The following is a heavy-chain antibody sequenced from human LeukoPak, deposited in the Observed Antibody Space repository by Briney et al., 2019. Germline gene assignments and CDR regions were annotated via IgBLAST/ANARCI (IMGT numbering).Heavy chain of an antibody. V-gene: IGHV4-59*02. D-gene: IGHD6-13*01. CDR3: ARYLPKSGSSWYFTAFDI. Sequence: SETLSLPCSVSGGPVNNYFWRWIRQPPGKGLEWLGSIFYSGSTNYNPSLKSRVTTSVDTPKNQFSLKLRSVTAADTAVYYCARYLPKSGSSWYFTAFDIWGQGTMVTVSS. CDR2: IFYSGST. J-gene: IGHJ3*02. CDR1: GGPVNNYF.